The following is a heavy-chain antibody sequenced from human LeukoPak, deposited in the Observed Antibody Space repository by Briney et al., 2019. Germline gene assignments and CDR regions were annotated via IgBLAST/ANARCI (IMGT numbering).Heavy chain of an antibody. D-gene: IGHD3-22*01. CDR2: LYHSGIT. CDR3: ARPALFDSTGYYYVLDY. V-gene: IGHV4-38-2*01. J-gene: IGHJ4*02. CDR1: GYSIGSGYF. Sequence: SEPLSFTCAVSGYSIGSGYFWGWIRQPPGMGLEWIVGLYHSGITYYNPSLKSRVTTSMDTSKNQFSLKLTSVTAADTAVYYCARPALFDSTGYYYVLDYWGQGTLATVSS.